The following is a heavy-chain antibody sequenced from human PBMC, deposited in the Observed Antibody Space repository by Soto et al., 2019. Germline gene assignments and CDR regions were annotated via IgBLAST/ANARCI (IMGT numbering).Heavy chain of an antibody. CDR3: ARVRPPTSTGPAAVLYYFDY. D-gene: IGHD2-2*01. V-gene: IGHV4-4*02. Sequence: QVHLQESGPGLVKPSGTLSLTCGVSGASVSSSHWWTWVRQPPGKGLEWIGEIYHVGFTSYNPSHKSRVIMSMDQSRNQFSLKMSSVPAADTAVYYCARVRPPTSTGPAAVLYYFDYWGQGSLVTVSS. CDR1: GASVSSSHW. J-gene: IGHJ4*02. CDR2: IYHVGFT.